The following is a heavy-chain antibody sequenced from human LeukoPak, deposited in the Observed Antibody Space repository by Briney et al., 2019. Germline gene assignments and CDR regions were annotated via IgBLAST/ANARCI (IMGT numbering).Heavy chain of an antibody. Sequence: GGSLRLSCAASGFTFSSYWMNWVRQAPGKGLEWVANIKQDGSEKYYVDSVKGRFTISRDNAENSVYLQMNSLRAEDTAVYYCARDRRIAAAGMGEVEWYFDLWGRGTLVTVSS. CDR3: ARDRRIAAAGMGEVEWYFDL. V-gene: IGHV3-7*01. CDR2: IKQDGSEK. J-gene: IGHJ2*01. CDR1: GFTFSSYW. D-gene: IGHD6-13*01.